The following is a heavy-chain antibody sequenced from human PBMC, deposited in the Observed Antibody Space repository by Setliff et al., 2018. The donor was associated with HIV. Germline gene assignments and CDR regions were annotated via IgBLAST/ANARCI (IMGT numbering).Heavy chain of an antibody. CDR2: IDHSGGT. V-gene: IGHV4-4*02. CDR1: GGSISSVNW. CDR3: ARNPGGRIPLDH. J-gene: IGHJ4*02. D-gene: IGHD3-16*01. Sequence: PSETLSLTCAVSGGSISSVNWWTWVRQPPGKGLEWIGEIDHSGGTKYNPSLTGRVTMSVGKSKNQFSLNLNSVTAADTAVYYCARNPGGRIPLDHWGQGTLVTVSS.